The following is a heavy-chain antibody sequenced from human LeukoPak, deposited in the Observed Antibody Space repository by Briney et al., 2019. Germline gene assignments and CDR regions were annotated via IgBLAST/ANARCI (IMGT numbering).Heavy chain of an antibody. CDR3: ASGKYSTSSLDY. Sequence: PGGSLRLSCAVSGFTFSSCAISWVRQAPGKGLEWVSGISGSGVSIYYADSVKGRFTISRDNSKNTQYLQMNSLRVEDTAVYYCASGKYSTSSLDYWGQGTLVTVSS. CDR2: ISGSGVSI. V-gene: IGHV3-23*01. J-gene: IGHJ4*02. CDR1: GFTFSSCA. D-gene: IGHD6-6*01.